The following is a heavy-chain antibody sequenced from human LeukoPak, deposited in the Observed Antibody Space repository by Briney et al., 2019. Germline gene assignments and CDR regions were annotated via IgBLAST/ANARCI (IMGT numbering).Heavy chain of an antibody. J-gene: IGHJ4*02. CDR3: ARDNHVLLWFGELLGTDFDY. CDR1: GYSITSDYY. Sequence: PSETLSLTCTVSGYSITSDYYWGRIRQPPGKGLEWIGSMFHSGSTYYNPSLKSRVTISVDTSKNQFSLKLSSVTAADTAVYYCARDNHVLLWFGELLGTDFDYWGQGTLVTVSS. D-gene: IGHD3-10*01. V-gene: IGHV4-38-2*02. CDR2: MFHSGST.